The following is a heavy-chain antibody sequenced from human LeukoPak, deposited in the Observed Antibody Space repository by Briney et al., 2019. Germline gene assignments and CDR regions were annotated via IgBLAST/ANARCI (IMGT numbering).Heavy chain of an antibody. Sequence: ASVKVSCKASGYTFTSYGISWVRQAPGQGLEWMGWISAYNGNTNYAQKLQGRVTMTRDMSTSTVYMELSSLRSEDTAVYYCARGLAVARWRGFDYWGQGTLVTVSS. CDR2: ISAYNGNT. CDR1: GYTFTSYG. D-gene: IGHD6-19*01. J-gene: IGHJ4*02. CDR3: ARGLAVARWRGFDY. V-gene: IGHV1-18*01.